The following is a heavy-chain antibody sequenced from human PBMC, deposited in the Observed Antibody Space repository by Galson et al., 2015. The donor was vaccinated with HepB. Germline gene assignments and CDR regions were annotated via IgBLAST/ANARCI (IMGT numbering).Heavy chain of an antibody. D-gene: IGHD4-23*01. Sequence: SGAEVKKPGESLRISCKGSGYSFTSYWISWVRQMPGKGLEWMGRIDPSDSYTNYSPSFQGHVTISADKSISTAYLQWSSLKASDTAMYYCARTVVTRDPYSGYYYYGMDVWGQGTTVTVSS. CDR1: GYSFTSYW. CDR2: IDPSDSYT. CDR3: ARTVVTRDPYSGYYYYGMDV. V-gene: IGHV5-10-1*01. J-gene: IGHJ6*02.